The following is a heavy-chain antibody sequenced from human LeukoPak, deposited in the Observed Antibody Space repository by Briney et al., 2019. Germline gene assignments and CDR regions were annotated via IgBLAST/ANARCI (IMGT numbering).Heavy chain of an antibody. J-gene: IGHJ3*02. CDR3: ARDVDDFWSGRFRAFDI. Sequence: PSETLSLTCTVSGGSISSYYWSWIRQPPGKGLEWIGYIYYSGSTNYNPSLKSRVTISVDTSKNQFSLELSSVTAADTAVYYCARDVDDFWSGRFRAFDIWGQGTMVTVSS. CDR2: IYYSGST. V-gene: IGHV4-59*01. CDR1: GGSISSYY. D-gene: IGHD3-3*01.